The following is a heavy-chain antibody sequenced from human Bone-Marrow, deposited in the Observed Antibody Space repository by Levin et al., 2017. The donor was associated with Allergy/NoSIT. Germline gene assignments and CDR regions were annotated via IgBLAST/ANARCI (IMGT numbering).Heavy chain of an antibody. CDR3: AKDLDIEDVQRPGYGDYYRADFDY. J-gene: IGHJ4*02. CDR2: ISGSGGST. CDR1: GFTFSSYA. Sequence: AGGSLRLSCAASGFTFSSYAMSWVRQAPGKGLEWVSAISGSGGSTYYADSVKGRFTISRDNSKNTLYLQMNSLRAEDTAVYYCAKDLDIEDVQRPGYGDYYRADFDYWGQGTLVTVSS. D-gene: IGHD4-17*01. V-gene: IGHV3-23*01.